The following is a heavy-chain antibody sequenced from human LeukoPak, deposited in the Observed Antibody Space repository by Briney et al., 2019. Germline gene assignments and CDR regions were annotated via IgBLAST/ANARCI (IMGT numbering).Heavy chain of an antibody. CDR1: GYTFTSYY. D-gene: IGHD1-14*01. V-gene: IGHV1-46*01. Sequence: GASLKVSCKAPGYTFTSYYMHWVRQASGQGRERMGIINPSGGRTSYAQKFQGRVTMTRATSTSTVYMELSSLRSEDTAVYYCERNAPGPNAFDIWGQGTMVTVSS. CDR2: INPSGGRT. CDR3: ERNAPGPNAFDI. J-gene: IGHJ3*02.